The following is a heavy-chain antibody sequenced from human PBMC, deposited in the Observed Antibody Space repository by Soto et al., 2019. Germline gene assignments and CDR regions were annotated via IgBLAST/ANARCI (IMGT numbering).Heavy chain of an antibody. Sequence: LRLSCAASGFTFSSYSMNWVRQAPGKGLEWVSYISSSSSTIYYADSVKGRFTISRDNAKNSLYLQMNSLRDEDTAVYYCARDTYYGSGDYYYGMDVWGQGTTVTVSS. CDR1: GFTFSSYS. J-gene: IGHJ6*02. CDR2: ISSSSSTI. D-gene: IGHD3-10*01. V-gene: IGHV3-48*02. CDR3: ARDTYYGSGDYYYGMDV.